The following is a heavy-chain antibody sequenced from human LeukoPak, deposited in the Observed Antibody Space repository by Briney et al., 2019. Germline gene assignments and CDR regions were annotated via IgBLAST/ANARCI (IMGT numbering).Heavy chain of an antibody. CDR1: GFTFSSYA. Sequence: GGSLRLSCAASGFTFSSYAMSWVRQAPGKGLEWVSAISGSGGSTYYADSVKGRFTISRDNSKNTLYLQMNSLRAEHTAVYYCAKESLWFGEFPKSFDYWGQGTLVTVSS. CDR3: AKESLWFGEFPKSFDY. CDR2: ISGSGGST. D-gene: IGHD3-10*01. V-gene: IGHV3-23*01. J-gene: IGHJ4*02.